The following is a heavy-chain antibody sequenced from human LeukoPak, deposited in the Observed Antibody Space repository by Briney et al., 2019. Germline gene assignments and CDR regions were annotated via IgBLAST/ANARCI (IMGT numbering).Heavy chain of an antibody. CDR2: ISSSGSTI. CDR3: AELGITMIGGV. Sequence: GRSLRLSCAASGFTFSSYEMNWVRQAPGKGLEWVSYISSSGSTIYYADSVKGRFTISRDNAKNSLYLQMNSLRGEDTAVYYCAELGITMIGGVWGKGTTVTISS. D-gene: IGHD3-10*02. J-gene: IGHJ6*04. V-gene: IGHV3-48*03. CDR1: GFTFSSYE.